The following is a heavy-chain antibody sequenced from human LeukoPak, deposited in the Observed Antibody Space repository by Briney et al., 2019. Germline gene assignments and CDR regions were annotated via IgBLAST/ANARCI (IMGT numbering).Heavy chain of an antibody. V-gene: IGHV3-7*01. CDR3: ARASLSSLLTFDY. D-gene: IGHD2-15*01. CDR2: IKQDGSQK. CDR1: GFTSCSYW. J-gene: IGHJ4*02. Sequence: GGSLRLSCAASGFTSCSYWMNWVRQAPGKGLEGVAIIKQDGSQKFYLDSVRGRFTISTDTANNSLYLLMNSLKAEDTAVYYCARASLSSLLTFDYWGQGTLVTVSS.